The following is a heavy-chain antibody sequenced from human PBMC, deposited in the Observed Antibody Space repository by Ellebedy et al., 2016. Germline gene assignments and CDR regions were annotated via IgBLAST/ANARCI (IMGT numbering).Heavy chain of an antibody. CDR2: IYSGGST. Sequence: GESLKISCAASGFTVSSNYMSWVRQAPGKGLEWVSVIYSGGSTYYADSVKGRFTISRDNSKNTLYLQMNSLRAEDTAVYYCASIDYWGQGTLVTVSS. CDR1: GFTVSSNY. CDR3: ASIDY. J-gene: IGHJ4*02. V-gene: IGHV3-66*01.